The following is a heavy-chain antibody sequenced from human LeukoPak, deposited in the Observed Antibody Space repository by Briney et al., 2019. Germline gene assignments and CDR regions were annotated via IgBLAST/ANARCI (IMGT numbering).Heavy chain of an antibody. CDR3: ARGPNSNWSGLDF. V-gene: IGHV3-74*01. D-gene: IGHD6-6*01. Sequence: GGSLRLSCTASGFSFSGHWMHWARQLPGKGLVWVSRISPAGSTTSYADSVKGRFTVSRDNAKNTLYLQVNNLGAEDTAVYYCARGPNSNWSGLDFWGQGTLLTVSS. CDR1: GFSFSGHW. J-gene: IGHJ4*02. CDR2: ISPAGSTT.